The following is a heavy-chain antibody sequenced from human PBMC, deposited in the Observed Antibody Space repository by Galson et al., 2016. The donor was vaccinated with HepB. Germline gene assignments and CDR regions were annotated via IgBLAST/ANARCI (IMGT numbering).Heavy chain of an antibody. Sequence: SLRLSCAASGFTFSSYAMHWVRQAPGKGLEWEAVISSDGSAKYYEDSVEGRFTISRDNSKSTLYLQMNSLRGDDTAIYYCARGGLPTVTIEYWGQGTLVTVSS. D-gene: IGHD4-17*01. J-gene: IGHJ4*02. CDR1: GFTFSSYA. CDR3: ARGGLPTVTIEY. V-gene: IGHV3-30-3*01. CDR2: ISSDGSAK.